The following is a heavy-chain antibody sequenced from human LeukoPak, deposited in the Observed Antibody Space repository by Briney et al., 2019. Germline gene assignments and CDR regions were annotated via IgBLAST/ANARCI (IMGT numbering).Heavy chain of an antibody. Sequence: ASVKVSCKPSGYSFTTYGISWVRQAPGQGLEWMGIINPSGGSTSYAQKFQGRVTMTRDMSTSTVYMELSSLRSEDTAVYYCARTDCGGDCYSSRGWFDPWGQGTLVTVSS. D-gene: IGHD2-21*02. CDR3: ARTDCGGDCYSSRGWFDP. V-gene: IGHV1-46*01. CDR1: GYSFTTYG. CDR2: INPSGGST. J-gene: IGHJ5*02.